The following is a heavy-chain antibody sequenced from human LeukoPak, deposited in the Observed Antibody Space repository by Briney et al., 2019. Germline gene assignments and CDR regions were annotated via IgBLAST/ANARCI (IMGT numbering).Heavy chain of an antibody. CDR1: GFTFSSYS. CDR3: ARALYDGSGYYSHFDY. J-gene: IGHJ4*02. Sequence: GGSLRLSCAASGFTFSSYSMNWVRQAPGKGLEWVSYISSSSSTIYYADSVKGRFTISRDNAKNSLYLQMNSLRAEDTAVYYCARALYDGSGYYSHFDYWGQGILVTVSS. CDR2: ISSSSSTI. V-gene: IGHV3-48*01. D-gene: IGHD3-22*01.